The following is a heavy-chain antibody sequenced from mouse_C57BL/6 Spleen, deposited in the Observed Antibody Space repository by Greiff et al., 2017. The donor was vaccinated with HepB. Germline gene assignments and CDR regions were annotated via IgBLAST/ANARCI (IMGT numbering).Heavy chain of an antibody. V-gene: IGHV5-12*01. CDR1: GFTFSDYY. CDR3: ARPLYYYGSSPGYFDV. CDR2: ISNGGGST. Sequence: EVKLVESGGGLVQPGGSLKLSCAASGFTFSDYYMYWVRQTPEKRLEWVAYISNGGGSTYYPDTVKGRFTISRDNAKNTLYLQMSRLKSEDTAMYYCARPLYYYGSSPGYFDVWGTGTTVTVSS. J-gene: IGHJ1*03. D-gene: IGHD1-1*01.